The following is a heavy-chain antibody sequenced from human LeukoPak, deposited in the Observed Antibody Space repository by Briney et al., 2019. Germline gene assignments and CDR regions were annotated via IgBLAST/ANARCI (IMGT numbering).Heavy chain of an antibody. CDR3: ARDLNYGDSFEY. CDR2: IIPIFGTA. J-gene: IGHJ4*02. V-gene: IGHV1-69*13. Sequence: PVKVSCKASGGTFSSYGISWVRQAPGQGLEWMGGIIPIFGTANYAQKFQGRVTITADESTSTAYMERSSLRSEDTAVYYCARDLNYGDSFEYWGERTLVTVSS. CDR1: GGTFSSYG. D-gene: IGHD4-17*01.